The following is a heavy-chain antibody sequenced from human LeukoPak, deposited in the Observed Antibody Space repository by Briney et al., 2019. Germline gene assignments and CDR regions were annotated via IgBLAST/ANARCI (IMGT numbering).Heavy chain of an antibody. CDR2: VKYDGSTT. D-gene: IGHD2-15*01. Sequence: PGGSLRLSCAASGFTFSAYWMHWVRQAPGKGLVWVSRVKYDGSTTTYADSVKGRFTISRDNAKNILYLQMNSLRVEDTAVYYCAKDRQKSLHAFDIWGQGTMVTVSS. CDR1: GFTFSAYW. J-gene: IGHJ3*02. CDR3: AKDRQKSLHAFDI. V-gene: IGHV3-74*01.